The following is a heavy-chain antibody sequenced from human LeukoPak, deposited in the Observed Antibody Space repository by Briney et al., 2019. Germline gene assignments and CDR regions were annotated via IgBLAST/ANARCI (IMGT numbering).Heavy chain of an antibody. V-gene: IGHV1-24*01. Sequence: ASVTVSFRVSGYTLTELSMHWVRQAPGKGLEWMGGFDPEDGETIYAQKFQGRVTMTEDTSTDTAYMELGSLRSEDTAVYYCATLLYDPLDVWGQGTTVTVSS. CDR3: ATLLYDPLDV. J-gene: IGHJ6*02. CDR2: FDPEDGET. CDR1: GYTLTELS. D-gene: IGHD3-3*01.